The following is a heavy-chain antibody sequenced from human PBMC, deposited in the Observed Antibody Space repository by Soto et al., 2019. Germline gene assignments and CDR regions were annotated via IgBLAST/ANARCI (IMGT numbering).Heavy chain of an antibody. D-gene: IGHD2-8*01. J-gene: IGHJ4*02. CDR2: IYPGDSDT. Sequence: LGSSLTLSCKGSGYSFTSYWIGWVRQMPGKGLEWMGIIYPGDSDTRYSPSFQGQVTISADKSISTAYLQWSSLKASDPAMYYCARHVPIYSLPSEEVGLYYFSYWGQG. V-gene: IGHV5-51*01. CDR3: ARHVPIYSLPSEEVGLYYFSY. CDR1: GYSFTSYW.